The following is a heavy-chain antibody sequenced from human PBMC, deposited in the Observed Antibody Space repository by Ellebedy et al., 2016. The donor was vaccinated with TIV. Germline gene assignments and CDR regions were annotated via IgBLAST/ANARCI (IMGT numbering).Heavy chain of an antibody. J-gene: IGHJ4*02. CDR3: AKDSGKYGWNSEY. V-gene: IGHV3-7*03. D-gene: IGHD3-10*01. Sequence: PGGSLRLSCAASGFDFSRYWMNWVRQAPGKGLEWVASIKQDGNEKYSLDSVEGRFIISRDNAESSLYLRINSPRDGDTAIYYCAKDSGKYGWNSEYWGQGTQVTVSS. CDR2: IKQDGNEK. CDR1: GFDFSRYW.